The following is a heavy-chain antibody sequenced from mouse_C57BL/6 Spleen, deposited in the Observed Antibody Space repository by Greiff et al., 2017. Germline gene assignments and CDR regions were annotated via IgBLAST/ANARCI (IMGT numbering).Heavy chain of an antibody. CDR3: ARGLLRFPIDY. V-gene: IGHV3-6*01. CDR1: GYSITSGYY. CDR2: ISYDGSN. D-gene: IGHD1-1*01. J-gene: IGHJ2*01. Sequence: EVQLVESGPGLVKPSQSLSLTCSVTGYSITSGYYWNWIRQFPGNKLEWMGYISYDGSNNYNPSLKNRISITRDTSKNQFFLKLNSVTTEDTATYYCARGLLRFPIDYWGQGTTLTVSS.